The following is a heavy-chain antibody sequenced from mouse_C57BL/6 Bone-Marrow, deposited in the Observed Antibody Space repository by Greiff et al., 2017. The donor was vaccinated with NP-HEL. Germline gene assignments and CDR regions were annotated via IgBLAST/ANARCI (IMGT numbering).Heavy chain of an antibody. Sequence: EVQLQQSGTVLARPGASVKMSCKTSGYTFTSYWMHWVKQRPGQGLEWIGAIYPGNSDTSYNQKFKGKAKLTAVTSASTAYMELSSLTNEDSAVYYCTRNYYGSSENAMDYWGQGTSVTVSS. CDR3: TRNYYGSSENAMDY. V-gene: IGHV1-5*01. CDR1: GYTFTSYW. J-gene: IGHJ4*01. CDR2: IYPGNSDT. D-gene: IGHD1-1*01.